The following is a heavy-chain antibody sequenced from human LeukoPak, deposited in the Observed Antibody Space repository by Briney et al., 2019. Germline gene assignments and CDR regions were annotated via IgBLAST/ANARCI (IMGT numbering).Heavy chain of an antibody. Sequence: GGSLRLSCAASGFTFSDYYMSWIRQAPGKGLEWVSYISSSGSTIYYADSVKGRFTISRDNAKNSLYLQMNGLRAEDTAVYYCARVYPQMWQIRSYYYMDVWGKGTLVTVSS. D-gene: IGHD4-17*01. V-gene: IGHV3-11*01. CDR1: GFTFSDYY. CDR3: ARVYPQMWQIRSYYYMDV. CDR2: ISSSGSTI. J-gene: IGHJ6*03.